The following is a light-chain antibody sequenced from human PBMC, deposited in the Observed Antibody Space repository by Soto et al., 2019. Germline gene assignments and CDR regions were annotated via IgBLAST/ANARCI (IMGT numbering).Light chain of an antibody. V-gene: IGKV1-9*01. CDR2: AAS. CDR1: QGISSY. Sequence: IQLTQSPSSLSASVGDRVTITCRASQGISSYVAWYQQSPGKAPKLLIYAASTLQSGVPSRFSGSGSATDFTLTISSLQPEDFAVYYCQQYNNWPPWTFGQGTKVEIK. CDR3: QQYNNWPPWT. J-gene: IGKJ1*01.